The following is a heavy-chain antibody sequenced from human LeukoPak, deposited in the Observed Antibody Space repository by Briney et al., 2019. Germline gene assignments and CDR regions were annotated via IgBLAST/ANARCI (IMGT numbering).Heavy chain of an antibody. CDR1: GGTFSSYA. D-gene: IGHD1-26*01. J-gene: IGHJ4*02. Sequence: ASVKVSCKASGGTFSSYAISWVRQAPGQGLEWMGGIIPIFGTANYAQKFQGRVTITADESTSTAYMELRSLRSDDTAVYYCARVSTWELREGRNYFDYWGQGTLVTVSS. CDR3: ARVSTWELREGRNYFDY. CDR2: IIPIFGTA. V-gene: IGHV1-69*13.